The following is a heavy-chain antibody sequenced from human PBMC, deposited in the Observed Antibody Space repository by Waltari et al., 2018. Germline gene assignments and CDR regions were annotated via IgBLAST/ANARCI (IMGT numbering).Heavy chain of an antibody. CDR2: IWYDGSNK. J-gene: IGHJ4*02. CDR1: GFTFSSYG. Sequence: QVQLVESGGGVVQPGRSLRLSCAASGFTFSSYGMHWVRQAPGKGLEWVAVIWYDGSNKYYADSVKGRFTISRDNAKNSLYLQMNSLRAEDTAVYYCAVGSSGWYSYFDYWGQGTLVTVSS. V-gene: IGHV3-33*03. CDR3: AVGSSGWYSYFDY. D-gene: IGHD6-19*01.